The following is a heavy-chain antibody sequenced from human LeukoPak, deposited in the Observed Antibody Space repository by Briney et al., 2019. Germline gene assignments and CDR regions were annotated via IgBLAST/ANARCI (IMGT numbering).Heavy chain of an antibody. CDR2: ISYDGSNK. Sequence: PGRSLRLSCAASGFTFSSYAMHWVRQAPGKGLEWAAVISYDGSNKYYADSVKGRFTISRDNSKNTLYLQMNSLRAEDTAVYYCARDMREQQWLVRIKLPDYWGQGTLVTVSS. J-gene: IGHJ4*02. D-gene: IGHD6-19*01. V-gene: IGHV3-30*04. CDR1: GFTFSSYA. CDR3: ARDMREQQWLVRIKLPDY.